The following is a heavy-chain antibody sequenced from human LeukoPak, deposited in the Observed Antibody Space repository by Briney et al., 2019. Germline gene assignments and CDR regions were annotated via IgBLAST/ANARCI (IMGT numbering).Heavy chain of an antibody. CDR2: IYHSGST. CDR3: ARAVGATMAFDS. J-gene: IGHJ4*02. D-gene: IGHD1-26*01. V-gene: IGHV4-38-2*01. Sequence: PSETLSLTCAVSGYSISSGYYWGWIRQPPGKGLEWIGSIYHSGSTYYNPSLKSRVTISVDTSKNQFSLKLSSVTAADTAVYYCARAVGATMAFDSWGQGTLVTVSS. CDR1: GYSISSGYY.